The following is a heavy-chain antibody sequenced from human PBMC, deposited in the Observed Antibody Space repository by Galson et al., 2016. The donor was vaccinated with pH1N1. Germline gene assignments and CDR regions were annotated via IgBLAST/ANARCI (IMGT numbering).Heavy chain of an antibody. Sequence: SLRLSCAASGFTLSSYWMTWVRQAPGKGLEWVANIKQDGSEKYYVDSVKGRFAISRDNAKNLLYLQMNSLRAEDTAVYYCARDVGRSGSYWGQGVVVTVSS. CDR1: GFTLSSYW. J-gene: IGHJ4*02. CDR3: ARDVGRSGSY. CDR2: IKQDGSEK. D-gene: IGHD1-26*01. V-gene: IGHV3-7*01.